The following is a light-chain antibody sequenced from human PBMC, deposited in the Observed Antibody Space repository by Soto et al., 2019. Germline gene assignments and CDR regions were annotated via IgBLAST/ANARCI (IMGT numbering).Light chain of an antibody. J-gene: IGKJ1*01. CDR1: QSVTSSY. CDR3: QQFGVTRWA. CDR2: GAS. V-gene: IGKV3-20*01. Sequence: EIVLTQSPGTLSLSPGERATLSCRASQSVTSSYIAWYQQKPGQAPRLLIYGASNRATGIPDRFSGSGSGTDFTLMISRLETEDFAVYCCQQFGVTRWAFGQGTKVEVK.